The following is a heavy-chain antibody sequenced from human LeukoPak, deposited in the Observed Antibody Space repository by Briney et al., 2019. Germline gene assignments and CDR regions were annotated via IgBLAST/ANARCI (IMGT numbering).Heavy chain of an antibody. Sequence: PGGSLRLSCAASGFTFSSYWMSWVRQAPGKGLEWVANIKQDGSEKYYVDSVKGRFTISRDNAKNSLYLQMNSLRAEDTAVYYCARCYPLFGYSYGYPPYFDYWGQGTLVTVSS. J-gene: IGHJ4*02. CDR1: GFTFSSYW. V-gene: IGHV3-7*01. CDR3: ARCYPLFGYSYGYPPYFDY. CDR2: IKQDGSEK. D-gene: IGHD5-18*01.